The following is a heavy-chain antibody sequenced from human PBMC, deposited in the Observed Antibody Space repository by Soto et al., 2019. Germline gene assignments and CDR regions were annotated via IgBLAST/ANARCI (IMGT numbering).Heavy chain of an antibody. Sequence: QVQLVQSGAEVKKPGSSVKVSCKASGGTFGSYAISWVRQAPGQGPEWMGGIIPITGTANYAQKFQGRVTITADELTSPASMQLSSLRSEDTAVYYCARSQGSSTSLEIYYYYYYGMDVWGQGTTVTVSS. CDR1: GGTFGSYA. V-gene: IGHV1-69*01. D-gene: IGHD2-2*01. CDR2: IIPITGTA. CDR3: ARSQGSSTSLEIYYYYYYGMDV. J-gene: IGHJ6*02.